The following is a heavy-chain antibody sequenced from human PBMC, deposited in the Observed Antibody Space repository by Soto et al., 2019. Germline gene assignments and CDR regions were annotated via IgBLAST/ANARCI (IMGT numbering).Heavy chain of an antibody. D-gene: IGHD1-26*01. J-gene: IGHJ6*03. CDR3: ARVAATYYYYYMDV. CDR2: IGTAGDT. CDR1: GFTFSSYD. V-gene: IGHV3-13*01. Sequence: PGGSLRLSCAASGFTFSSYDMHWVRQATGKGLEWVSAIGTAGDTYYPGSVKGRFTISRENVKNSLYLQMNSLRAGDTAVYYCARVAATYYYYYMDVWGKGTTVTVSS.